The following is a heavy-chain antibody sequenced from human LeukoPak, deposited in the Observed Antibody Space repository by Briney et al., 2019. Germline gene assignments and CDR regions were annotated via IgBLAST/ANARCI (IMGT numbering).Heavy chain of an antibody. CDR3: ARHPRRYDILTGPGFGRWFDP. J-gene: IGHJ5*02. CDR2: INHSGST. D-gene: IGHD3-9*01. CDR1: GGSFSGYY. Sequence: TSETLSLTCAVYGGSFSGYYWSWIRQPPGKGLEWIGEINHSGSTNYNPSLKSRVTISVDTSKNQFSLKLSSVTAADTAVYYCARHPRRYDILTGPGFGRWFDPWGQGTLVTVSS. V-gene: IGHV4-34*01.